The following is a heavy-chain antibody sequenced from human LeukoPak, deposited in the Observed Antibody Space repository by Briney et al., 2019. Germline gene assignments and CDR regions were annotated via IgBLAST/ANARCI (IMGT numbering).Heavy chain of an antibody. CDR3: ARIRALGPDQYYFDY. J-gene: IGHJ4*02. Sequence: SETLSLTCTVSGGSISSYYWSWIRQPAGKGLEWIGRIYTSGSTNYNPSLKSRVTMSVDTSKNQFSLKLSSVTAADTAVYYCARIRALGPDQYYFDYWGQGTLVTVSS. CDR2: IYTSGST. V-gene: IGHV4-4*07. D-gene: IGHD3/OR15-3a*01. CDR1: GGSISSYY.